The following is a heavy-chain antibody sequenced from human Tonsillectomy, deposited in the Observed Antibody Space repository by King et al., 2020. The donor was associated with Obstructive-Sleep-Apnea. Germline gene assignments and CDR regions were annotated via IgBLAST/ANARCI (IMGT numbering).Heavy chain of an antibody. V-gene: IGHV3-33*01. CDR2: TWDDGSNK. Sequence: VQVGEAGGGGGEPGRSLRLCWAASGFTFSSYGMHWVRQAPGKGLEGVAVTWDDGSNKYYADSVKGRFTISRDNSKNTLYLQMNSLRAEDTAVYYCARDSRGPTVLLVSSWQDYWGQGTLVAVSS. D-gene: IGHD6-13*01. J-gene: IGHJ4*02. CDR1: GFTFSSYG. CDR3: ARDSRGPTVLLVSSWQDY.